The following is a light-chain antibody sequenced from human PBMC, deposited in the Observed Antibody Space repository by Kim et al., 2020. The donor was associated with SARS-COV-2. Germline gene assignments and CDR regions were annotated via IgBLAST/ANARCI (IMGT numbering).Light chain of an antibody. CDR3: QQRSNWPSIT. CDR1: KSVSSY. Sequence: EIVLTQSPATLSLSPGERATLSCRASKSVSSYLAWYQQKPGQAPRLLIYDASNRATGIPARFSGSGSGTDFTLTISSLEPEDFAVYYCQQRSNWPSITVGQGTRLEIK. V-gene: IGKV3-11*01. CDR2: DAS. J-gene: IGKJ5*01.